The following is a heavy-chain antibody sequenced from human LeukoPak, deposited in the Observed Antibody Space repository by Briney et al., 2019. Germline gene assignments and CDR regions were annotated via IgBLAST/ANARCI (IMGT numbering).Heavy chain of an antibody. V-gene: IGHV1-69*05. CDR3: ARGRDCSGGSCYHALLDY. CDR1: GYTFTSYG. CDR2: IIPIFGTA. D-gene: IGHD2-15*01. Sequence: GASVKFSCKASGYTFTSYGISWVRQAPGQGLEWMGGIIPIFGTANYAQKFQGRVTITTDESTSTAYMELSSLRSEDTAVYYCARGRDCSGGSCYHALLDYWGQGTLVTVSS. J-gene: IGHJ4*02.